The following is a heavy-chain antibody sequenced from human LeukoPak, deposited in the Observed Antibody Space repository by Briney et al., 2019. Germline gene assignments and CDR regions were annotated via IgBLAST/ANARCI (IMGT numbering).Heavy chain of an antibody. CDR1: GFTFSSYA. D-gene: IGHD1/OR15-1a*01. V-gene: IGHV3-30-3*01. J-gene: IGHJ4*02. CDR3: ARVVNSLFDY. CDR2: ISYDGSNK. Sequence: GGSLRLSCVASGFTFSSYAMHWVRQAPGKGLEWVAVISYDGSNKYYADSVKGRFTISRDNSKNTLYLQMNSLRAEDTAVCYCARVVNSLFDYWGQGTLVTVSS.